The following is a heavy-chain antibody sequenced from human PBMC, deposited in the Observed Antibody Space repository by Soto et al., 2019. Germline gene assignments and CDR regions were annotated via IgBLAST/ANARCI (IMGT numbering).Heavy chain of an antibody. D-gene: IGHD3-3*01. J-gene: IGHJ4*02. CDR2: IYPGDSDT. V-gene: IGHV5-51*01. CDR3: ARNRGRSTIFGVDQIYYFDN. CDR1: GYSFTSYW. Sequence: PGESLKISCMGSGYSFTSYWIGWVRQMPGKGLEWMGIIYPGDSDTRYSPSFQGQVTISADKSINTAYLQWSSLKASDTAMYYCARNRGRSTIFGVDQIYYFDNWGQGTLVTVSS.